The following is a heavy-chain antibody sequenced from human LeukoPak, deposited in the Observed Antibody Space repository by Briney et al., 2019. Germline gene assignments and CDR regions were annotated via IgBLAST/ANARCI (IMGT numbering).Heavy chain of an antibody. CDR3: ARDPSYSSSSYYYYYGMDV. Sequence: PSETLSLTCTVSGGSISRHYWSWIRQPPGKGLEWIGYIYHSGSTNYNPSLKSRVTISVDTSKNQFSLKVSSVTAADTAVYYCARDPSYSSSSYYYYYGMDVRGQGTTVTVSS. V-gene: IGHV4-59*11. J-gene: IGHJ6*02. CDR2: IYHSGST. CDR1: GGSISRHY. D-gene: IGHD6-13*01.